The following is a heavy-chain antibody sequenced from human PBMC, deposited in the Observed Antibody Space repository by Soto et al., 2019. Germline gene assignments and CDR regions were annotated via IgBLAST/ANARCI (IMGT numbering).Heavy chain of an antibody. D-gene: IGHD6-19*01. CDR1: GFTFDDYA. CDR2: ISWNSGSI. Sequence: EVQLVESGGGLVQPGRSLRLSCAASGFTFDDYAMHWVRQAPGKGLEWVSGISWNSGSIGYADSVKGRFTISRDNAKNSLYLKIISLRAEDTALYYCAKDMRRKAVAGTHSDYWGQGTLVTVSS. V-gene: IGHV3-9*01. CDR3: AKDMRRKAVAGTHSDY. J-gene: IGHJ4*02.